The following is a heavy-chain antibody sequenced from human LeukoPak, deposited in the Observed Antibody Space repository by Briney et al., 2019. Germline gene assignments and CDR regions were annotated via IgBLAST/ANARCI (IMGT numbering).Heavy chain of an antibody. D-gene: IGHD3-9*01. CDR3: ARPYFGGYFDY. V-gene: IGHV3-7*01. Sequence: PGGSLRLSCAAARFTFSTYWMSWVRQAPGRGLGWVANIKQDGSEKYYVDSVKGRFTISRDNAMNSLNLQINSLRAEDTAVYYCARPYFGGYFDYWGQGTLVTVCS. J-gene: IGHJ4*02. CDR1: RFTFSTYW. CDR2: IKQDGSEK.